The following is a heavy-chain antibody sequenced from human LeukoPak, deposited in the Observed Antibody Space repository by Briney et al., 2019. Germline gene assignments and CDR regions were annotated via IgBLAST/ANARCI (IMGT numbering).Heavy chain of an antibody. CDR3: ARGIERLSTMVREYAFDI. CDR1: GYTFTGYY. D-gene: IGHD3-10*01. J-gene: IGHJ3*02. Sequence: GASVKVSCKASGYTFTGYYMHWVRQAPGQGLEWMGWINPNSGGTNYAQKFQGRVTMTRDTSISTAYMELSRLRSDDTAVYYCARGIERLSTMVREYAFDIWGQGTMVTVSS. V-gene: IGHV1-2*02. CDR2: INPNSGGT.